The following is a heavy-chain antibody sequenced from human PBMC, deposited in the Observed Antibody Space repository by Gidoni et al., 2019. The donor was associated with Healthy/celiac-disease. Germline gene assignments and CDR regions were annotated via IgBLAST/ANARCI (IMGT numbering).Heavy chain of an antibody. D-gene: IGHD2-21*02. V-gene: IGHV4-39*01. CDR3: ASPIVVVTDDAFDI. CDR2: IYYIGST. Sequence: LHLQESFPGLVKPSETLSLTCTVSGGSIITSSYYWGWIRQPPGKGLEWIGSIYYIGSTYYNPSLKSRVNIYVDTSKNQFSLKLSSVTAADTAVYYCASPIVVVTDDAFDIWGQGTMVTVSS. J-gene: IGHJ3*02. CDR1: GGSIITSSYY.